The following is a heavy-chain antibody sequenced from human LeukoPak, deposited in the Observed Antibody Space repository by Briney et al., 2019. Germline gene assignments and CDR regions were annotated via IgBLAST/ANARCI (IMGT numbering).Heavy chain of an antibody. Sequence: GGSLRLSCAASGFTFSSYAMHWVRQAPGKGLEWVAVISYDGSNKYYADSVKGRFTISRDNSKNMVYLQINSLRAEDTAVYYCASLMDPADHWGQGTLVTVSS. D-gene: IGHD2-8*01. CDR3: ASLMDPADH. CDR1: GFTFSSYA. V-gene: IGHV3-30*04. CDR2: ISYDGSNK. J-gene: IGHJ4*02.